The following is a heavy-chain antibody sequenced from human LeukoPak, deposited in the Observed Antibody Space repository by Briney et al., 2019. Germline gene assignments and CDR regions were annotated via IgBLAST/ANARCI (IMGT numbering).Heavy chain of an antibody. CDR2: ISVSGGST. V-gene: IGHV3-23*01. J-gene: IGHJ4*02. Sequence: PGGSLRLSRAASGFTFSSYAMSWVRQAPGRGLEWVSAISVSGGSTYYADTVKGRFTISRDNSKNTLYLQMNSLRAEDTAVYYCAKPRERYGDYEDYFDCWGQGTLVTVSS. D-gene: IGHD4-17*01. CDR1: GFTFSSYA. CDR3: AKPRERYGDYEDYFDC.